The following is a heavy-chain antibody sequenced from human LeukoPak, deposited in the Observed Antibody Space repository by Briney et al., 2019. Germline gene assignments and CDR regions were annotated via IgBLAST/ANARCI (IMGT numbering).Heavy chain of an antibody. CDR2: ISYDGSNK. J-gene: IGHJ4*02. CDR3: AKAPTGEDYFDY. V-gene: IGHV3-30-3*01. CDR1: GFTFSSYA. D-gene: IGHD1-26*01. Sequence: PGRSLRLSCAASGFTFSSYAMHWVRQAPGKGLEWVAVISYDGSNKYYADSVKGRFTISRDNSKNTLYLQMNSLRAEDTALYYCAKAPTGEDYFDYWGQGTLVTVSS.